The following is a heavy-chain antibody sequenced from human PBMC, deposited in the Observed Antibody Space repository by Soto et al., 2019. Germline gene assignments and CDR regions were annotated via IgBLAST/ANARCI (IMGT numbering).Heavy chain of an antibody. V-gene: IGHV3-23*01. CDR2: MNSGGRT. J-gene: IGHJ4*02. D-gene: IGHD3-16*01. CDR3: AKDRRAGGNSAFYFDF. Sequence: GGSLRLSCAASGFTFSNYSMSWVRQAPGKGLEWVSGMNSGGRTYYADSVKGRFTISRDTSHNTLYLQVHSLTAEDTAVYYCAKDRRAGGNSAFYFDFWGQGAQVTVSS. CDR1: GFTFSNYS.